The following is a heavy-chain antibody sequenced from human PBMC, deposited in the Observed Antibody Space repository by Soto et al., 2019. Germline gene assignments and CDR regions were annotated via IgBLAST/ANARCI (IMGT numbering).Heavy chain of an antibody. Sequence: SETLSLTCTVSGGSISSSSYYWGWIRQPPGKGLEWIGSIYYSGSTYYNPSLKSRVTISVDTSKNQFSLKLSSVTAADTAVYYCARHSRGRWRRSGHFDYWGQGTLVTVSS. CDR1: GGSISSSSYY. CDR3: ARHSRGRWRRSGHFDY. V-gene: IGHV4-39*01. D-gene: IGHD2-15*01. CDR2: IYYSGST. J-gene: IGHJ4*02.